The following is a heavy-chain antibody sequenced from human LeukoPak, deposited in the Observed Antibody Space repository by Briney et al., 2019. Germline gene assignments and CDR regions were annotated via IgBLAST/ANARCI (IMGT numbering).Heavy chain of an antibody. CDR1: GYTFTSYW. D-gene: IGHD5-24*01. CDR3: ARRGDGYNLNFDY. J-gene: IGHJ4*02. V-gene: IGHV5-51*01. Sequence: GESLKISCKGTGYTFTSYWIGWVRQMPGKGLEWMGNIYPGDSVTRYSPSFQGQVTISADKSISTAYLQWSSLKASDTAMYYCARRGDGYNLNFDYWGQGTLVTVSS. CDR2: IYPGDSVT.